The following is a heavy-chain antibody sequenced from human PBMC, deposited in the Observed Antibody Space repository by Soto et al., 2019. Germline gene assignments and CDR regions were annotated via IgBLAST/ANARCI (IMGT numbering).Heavy chain of an antibody. CDR3: TREHVVTIFRRGQRGSFDN. CDR1: GSTFSSYT. V-gene: IGHV3-21*01. D-gene: IGHD3-9*01. CDR2: ITSGSDYI. J-gene: IGHJ4*02. Sequence: GRSLRLSCAASGSTFSSYTMNWVRQAPEKGLEWVAFITSGSDYIYYADSVKGRFTISRDVANYALFLQMSSLRAEDTAVYYCTREHVVTIFRRGQRGSFDNWSQGTLVTVSS.